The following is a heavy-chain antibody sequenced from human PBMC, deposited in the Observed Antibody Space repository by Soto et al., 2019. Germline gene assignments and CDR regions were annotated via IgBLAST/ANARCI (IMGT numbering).Heavy chain of an antibody. V-gene: IGHV1-3*01. CDR2: INAGNGNT. J-gene: IGHJ4*02. CDR1: GYTFTSYA. CDR3: ARDPDSSGWYGVFDY. D-gene: IGHD6-19*01. Sequence: ASVKVSCKASGYTFTSYAMHWVRQAPGQRLEWMGWINAGNGNTKYSQKFQGRVTITRDTSASTAYMELSSLRSEDTAVYYCARDPDSSGWYGVFDYWGQGTLVTVSS.